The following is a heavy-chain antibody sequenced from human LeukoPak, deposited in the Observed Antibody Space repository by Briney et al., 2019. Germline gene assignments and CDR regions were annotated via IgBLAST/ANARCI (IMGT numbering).Heavy chain of an antibody. D-gene: IGHD2-15*01. CDR1: GGSISSSSYY. CDR3: ARPDCSGGSCYSGIPTYFDY. CDR2: IYYSGST. J-gene: IGHJ4*02. V-gene: IGHV4-39*01. Sequence: SETLSLTCTVSGGSISSSSYYWGWIRQPPGNGLEWIGSIYYSGSTYYNPSLKSRVTISVDTSKNQFSLKLSSVTAADTAVYYCARPDCSGGSCYSGIPTYFDYWGQGTLVTVSS.